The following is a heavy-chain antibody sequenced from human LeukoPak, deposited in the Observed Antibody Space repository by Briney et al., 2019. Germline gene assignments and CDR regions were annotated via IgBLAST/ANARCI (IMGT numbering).Heavy chain of an antibody. V-gene: IGHV6-1*01. J-gene: IGHJ4*02. CDR1: GDSVSSNSAA. CDR2: TYYRSKWYN. D-gene: IGHD3-16*02. Sequence: SQTLSLTCAISGDSVSSNSAAWNWIRQSPSRGLEWLGRTYYRSKWYNGYAVSVKSRITINPDTSKNQFSLQLNSVTPEDTAVYYCARDIARYSTVPYYFDYWGQGTLVTVSS. CDR3: ARDIARYSTVPYYFDY.